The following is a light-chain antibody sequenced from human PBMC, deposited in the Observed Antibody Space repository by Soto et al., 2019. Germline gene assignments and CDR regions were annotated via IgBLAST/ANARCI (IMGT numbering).Light chain of an antibody. J-gene: IGKJ5*01. CDR1: PSVTNY. CDR3: QQYGRPPRAT. Sequence: MLVTQSPATLSLSPGERATLSFRASPSVTNYLAWYQQKPGQAPRLLIYEASSRATGIPDRFSGGGSGTDFTLSISKVEPEDFAVYYCQQYGRPPRATFGQGTRLEI. V-gene: IGKV3-20*01. CDR2: EAS.